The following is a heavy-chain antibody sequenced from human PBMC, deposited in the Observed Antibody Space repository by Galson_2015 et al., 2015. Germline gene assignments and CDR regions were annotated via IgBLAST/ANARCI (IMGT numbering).Heavy chain of an antibody. Sequence: SVKVSCKASGYTFTSYYMHWVRQVPGQGLEWMGIINPSGGSTSYAQKFQGRVTMTRDTSTSTVYMELSSLRSEDTAVYYCARGLRYCRGGSSPPAAFDIWGQGTMVTVSS. CDR2: INPSGGST. D-gene: IGHD2-15*01. CDR3: ARGLRYCRGGSSPPAAFDI. CDR1: GYTFTSYY. V-gene: IGHV1-46*01. J-gene: IGHJ3*02.